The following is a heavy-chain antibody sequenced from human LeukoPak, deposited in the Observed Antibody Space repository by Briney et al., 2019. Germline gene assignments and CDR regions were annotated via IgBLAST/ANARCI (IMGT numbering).Heavy chain of an antibody. CDR1: GGSISSSNW. CDR2: IYHSGST. D-gene: IGHD4-17*01. J-gene: IGHJ6*02. CDR3: ASLYGDYYYYGMDV. V-gene: IGHV4-4*02. Sequence: SETLSLTCAVSGGSISSSNWWSWVRQPPGKGLEWIGEIYHSGSTNYNPSLKSRVTISVDKSKNQFSLKLSSVTAADTAVYYCASLYGDYYYYGMDVWGQGITVTVSS.